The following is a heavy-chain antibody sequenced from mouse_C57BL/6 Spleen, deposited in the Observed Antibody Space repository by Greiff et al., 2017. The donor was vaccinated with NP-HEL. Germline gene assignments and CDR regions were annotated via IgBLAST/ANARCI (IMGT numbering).Heavy chain of an antibody. D-gene: IGHD3-2*02. V-gene: IGHV3-6*01. CDR3: AREGDSSGYFDY. J-gene: IGHJ2*01. Sequence: VQLQQSGPGLVKPSQSLSLTCSVTGYSITSGYYWNWIRQFPGNKLEWMGYISYDGSNNYNPSLKNRISITRDTSKNQFFLKLNSVTTEDTATYYCAREGDSSGYFDYWGQGTTLTVSS. CDR2: ISYDGSN. CDR1: GYSITSGYY.